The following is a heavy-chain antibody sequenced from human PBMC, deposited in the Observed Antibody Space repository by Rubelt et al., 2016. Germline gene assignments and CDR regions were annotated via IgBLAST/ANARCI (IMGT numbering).Heavy chain of an antibody. Sequence: QVQLQESGPGLVKPSQTLSLTCAVSGGSISSGGYSWSWIRQPLGKGLEWIGYIYYSGSTYYNPSLKSRVTIVLDTSKNQFALKLSSVTAADTAVYYCARVGSSSTELPHGMDVWGQGTTVTVSS. CDR2: IYYSGST. D-gene: IGHD2-2*01. J-gene: IGHJ6*02. V-gene: IGHV4-30-4*07. CDR1: GGSISSGGYS. CDR3: ARVGSSSTELPHGMDV.